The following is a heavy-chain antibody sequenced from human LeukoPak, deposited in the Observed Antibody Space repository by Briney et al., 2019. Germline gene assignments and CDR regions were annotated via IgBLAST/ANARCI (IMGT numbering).Heavy chain of an antibody. V-gene: IGHV4-59*01. CDR3: ARGLGCSGGSCYSFFDY. J-gene: IGHJ4*02. D-gene: IGHD2-15*01. Sequence: PSGTLSLTCTVSGGSISSYYWGWIRQPPGKGLEWIGYIYYSGSTNYNPSLKSRVTISVDTSKNQFSLKLSSVTAADTAVYYCARGLGCSGGSCYSFFDYWGQGTLVTVSS. CDR1: GGSISSYY. CDR2: IYYSGST.